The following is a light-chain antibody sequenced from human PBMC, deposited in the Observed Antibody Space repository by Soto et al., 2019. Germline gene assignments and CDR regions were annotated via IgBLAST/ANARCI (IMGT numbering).Light chain of an antibody. Sequence: QSVLTQPPSVSGVPGQRVTISCTRSSSNIGAGYDVHWYQQLPGTAPKLLIYGNSNRPSGVPDRFSGSKSGTSASLAITGLQAEDEADYYCQSYDSSLSGCYVFGTGTKVTVL. CDR2: GNS. J-gene: IGLJ1*01. V-gene: IGLV1-40*01. CDR1: SSNIGAGYD. CDR3: QSYDSSLSGCYV.